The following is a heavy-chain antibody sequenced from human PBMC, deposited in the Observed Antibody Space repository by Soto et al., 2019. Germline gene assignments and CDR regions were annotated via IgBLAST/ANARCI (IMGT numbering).Heavy chain of an antibody. CDR2: INGGGSGI. CDR1: GFTYNKFW. D-gene: IGHD2-21*01. V-gene: IGHV3-74*01. J-gene: IGHJ6*02. CDR3: VRDRIANSYGMDV. Sequence: EVELVESGGGLVQPGGSLRLSCAASGFTYNKFWMHWVRQAPGKGPVWVSRINGGGSGIIYADSVKGRFTISRDNAKNTVYLQMNSLRVEDTAVYYCVRDRIANSYGMDVWGRGTTVTVSS.